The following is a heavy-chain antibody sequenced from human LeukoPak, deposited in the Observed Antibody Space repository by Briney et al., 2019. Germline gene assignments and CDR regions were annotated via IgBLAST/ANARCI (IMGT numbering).Heavy chain of an antibody. CDR2: IIPIFNIP. CDR3: ASLTPETAMVIGYFDY. D-gene: IGHD5-18*01. V-gene: IGHV1-69*13. CDR1: GGTFSNYA. J-gene: IGHJ4*02. Sequence: HRASVKVSCKASGGTFSNYAISWVRQAPGHGLEWMGGIIPIFNIPNYAQKFQGRLTITADESTSTAYMELSSLTSEDTAVYYCASLTPETAMVIGYFDYWGQGTLVTVSS.